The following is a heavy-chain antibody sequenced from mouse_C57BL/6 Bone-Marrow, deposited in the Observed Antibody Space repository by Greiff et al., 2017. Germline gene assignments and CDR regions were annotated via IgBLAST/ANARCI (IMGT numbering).Heavy chain of an antibody. J-gene: IGHJ2*01. CDR3: ARLGYYGSSHYVDD. Sequence: QVQLKESGAELVKPGASVKISCKASGYAFSSYWMNWVKQRPGKGLEWIGQIYPGDGDTNYNGKFKGKATLTADKSSSTAYMQLSSLTSEDSAVYFCARLGYYGSSHYVDDWGQGTTLTVSS. D-gene: IGHD1-1*01. CDR1: GYAFSSYW. CDR2: IYPGDGDT. V-gene: IGHV1-80*01.